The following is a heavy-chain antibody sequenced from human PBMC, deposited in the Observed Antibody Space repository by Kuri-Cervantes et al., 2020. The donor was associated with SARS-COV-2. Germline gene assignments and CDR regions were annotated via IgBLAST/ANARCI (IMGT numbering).Heavy chain of an antibody. J-gene: IGHJ4*02. CDR1: GFTFSSYS. D-gene: IGHD5-24*01. Sequence: GESLKISCAAFGFTFSSYSMNWVRQTPGKGLEWVSSISSSSSYIYYADSVKGRFTISRDNTKNSLYLQMNSLRAEDTAVYYCARDLKESKGMDFDYWGQGTLVTVSS. CDR2: ISSSSSYI. CDR3: ARDLKESKGMDFDY. V-gene: IGHV3-21*01.